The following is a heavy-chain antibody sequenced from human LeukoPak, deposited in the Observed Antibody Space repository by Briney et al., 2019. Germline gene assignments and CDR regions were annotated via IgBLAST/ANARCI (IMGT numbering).Heavy chain of an antibody. CDR2: IISSSTYI. J-gene: IGHJ4*02. Sequence: PGGSLRLSCAASGFTFSSYTMNWVRQAPGKGLEWVSSIISSSTYINYADSVKGRFTISRDNAKNSLYLQMNSLRAEDTAVYYCARDRSPGNFDYWGQGTLVTVSS. CDR1: GFTFSSYT. CDR3: ARDRSPGNFDY. V-gene: IGHV3-21*01. D-gene: IGHD3-10*01.